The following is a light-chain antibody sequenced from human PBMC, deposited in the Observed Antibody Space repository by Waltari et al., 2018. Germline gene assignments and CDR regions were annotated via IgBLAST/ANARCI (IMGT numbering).Light chain of an antibody. J-gene: IGKJ4*01. CDR3: QPFYSRPVT. CDR1: RRVLYSSKNKNY. CDR2: WAS. V-gene: IGKV4-1*01. Sequence: DIVITHAPDFLAGSLGAWATSNSKFNRRVLYSSKNKNYVAWYQQKPGLPPKLLVYWASTRASGVPDRFCGSGSGTDFSLTISSLQAEAVAVYYCQPFYSRPVTFGGGTDVVIK.